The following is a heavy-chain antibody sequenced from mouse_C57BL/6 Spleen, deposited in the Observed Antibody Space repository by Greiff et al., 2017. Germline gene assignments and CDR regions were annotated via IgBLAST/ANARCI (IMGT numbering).Heavy chain of an antibody. V-gene: IGHV5-6*01. D-gene: IGHD4-1*01. CDR1: GFTFSSYG. Sequence: EVQLVESGGDLVKPGGSLKLSCAASGFTFSSYGMSWVRQTPDKRLEWVATISSGGSYTYYPDSVKGRFTISRDNAKNTLYLQMSILKSEDTAMYYCARLGRFAYWGQGTLVTVSA. CDR2: ISSGGSYT. J-gene: IGHJ3*01. CDR3: ARLGRFAY.